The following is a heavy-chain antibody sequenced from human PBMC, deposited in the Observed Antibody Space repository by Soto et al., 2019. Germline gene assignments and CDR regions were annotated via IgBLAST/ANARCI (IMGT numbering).Heavy chain of an antibody. Sequence: GASVKVSCKASGYTLTGYYMHWVRQAPGQGLEWMGWINPNSGDTKYAQKFQGRVTMTRDTSTRTAYMEVSRLTSDDTAVYYCARSLSTIGGRPDSWGQGTLVTVSS. D-gene: IGHD6-6*01. J-gene: IGHJ4*02. CDR2: INPNSGDT. V-gene: IGHV1-2*02. CDR3: ARSLSTIGGRPDS. CDR1: GYTLTGYY.